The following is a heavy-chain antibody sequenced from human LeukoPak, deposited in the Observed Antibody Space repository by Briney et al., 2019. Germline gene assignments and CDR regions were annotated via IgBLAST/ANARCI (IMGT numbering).Heavy chain of an antibody. J-gene: IGHJ3*02. CDR1: GGSISSYY. CDR2: IYYSGST. CDR3: ARDSGKSAAIFDI. D-gene: IGHD6-13*01. Sequence: SETLSLTCTVSGGSISSYYWSWIRQPPGKGLEWIGYIYYSGSTNYNPSLKSRVTISVDTSKNQFSLKLSSVTAADTAVYYCARDSGKSAAIFDIWGQGTMVTVSS. V-gene: IGHV4-59*12.